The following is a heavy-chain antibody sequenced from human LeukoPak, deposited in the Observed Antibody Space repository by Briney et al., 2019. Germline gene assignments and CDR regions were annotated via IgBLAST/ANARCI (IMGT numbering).Heavy chain of an antibody. D-gene: IGHD5-12*01. V-gene: IGHV4-34*01. CDR1: GGPFSGYS. Sequence: PSETLPLTCAVNGGPFSGYSWSWFRQPPGKGLEWIGEINHSGSTNYNPSLKSRVTISVDTSKNQFSLRLSSVTAADTAVYYCARAGYSGYEGYWGQGTLVTVSS. CDR3: ARAGYSGYEGY. CDR2: INHSGST. J-gene: IGHJ4*02.